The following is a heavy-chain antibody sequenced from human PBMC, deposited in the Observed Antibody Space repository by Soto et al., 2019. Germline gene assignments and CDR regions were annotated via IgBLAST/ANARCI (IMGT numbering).Heavy chain of an antibody. CDR1: GGTFSSYA. D-gene: IGHD3-22*01. Sequence: QVQLVQSGAEVKKPGSSVKVSCKASGGTFSSYAISWVRQAPGQGLEWMGGIIPIFGTANYAQKFQGRVTITADESTSTAYMELSSLRSEDTAVCYCARVRFGRDSSGYPFDYWGQGTLVTVSS. V-gene: IGHV1-69*01. CDR2: IIPIFGTA. J-gene: IGHJ4*02. CDR3: ARVRFGRDSSGYPFDY.